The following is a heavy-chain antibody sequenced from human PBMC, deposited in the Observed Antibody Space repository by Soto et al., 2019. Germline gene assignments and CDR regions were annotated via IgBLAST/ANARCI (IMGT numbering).Heavy chain of an antibody. J-gene: IGHJ6*02. Sequence: EVQLIESGGGWVQPGTSLRVSCVASGFTFHEYAIHWVRQAPGKGLEWVSGISSDGDTIAYADSVQGRFTVFRDNAKNSLYLQMNSLRVEYTALYYCTKGGYDLIYDFGMDVWGQGTTVTVSS. CDR1: GFTFHEYA. D-gene: IGHD5-12*01. V-gene: IGHV3-9*01. CDR2: ISSDGDTI. CDR3: TKGGYDLIYDFGMDV.